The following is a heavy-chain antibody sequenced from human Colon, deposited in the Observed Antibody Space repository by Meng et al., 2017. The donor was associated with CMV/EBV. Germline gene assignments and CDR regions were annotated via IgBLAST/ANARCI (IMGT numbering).Heavy chain of an antibody. CDR3: ARDQFYHFDY. D-gene: IGHD2-2*01. CDR1: GFSFSSHG. J-gene: IGHJ4*02. V-gene: IGHV3-30*02. Sequence: GESLKISCITSGFSFSSHGMHWVRQAPGKGLEWVAFISHDETYKHYSDSVRGRFTLSRDNSRNTLYLQMNSVKVADTAVYYCARDQFYHFDYWGQGTLVTVSS. CDR2: ISHDETYK.